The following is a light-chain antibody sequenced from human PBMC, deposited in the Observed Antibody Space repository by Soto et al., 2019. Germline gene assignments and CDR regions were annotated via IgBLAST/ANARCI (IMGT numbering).Light chain of an antibody. J-gene: IGLJ3*02. CDR1: SSDVGIYNY. CDR2: EVS. Sequence: QSALTQPASVSGSPGQSITISCTGTSSDVGIYNYVSWYQQHPGKAPKLMIYEVSNRPSGVSNRFSGSKSGNTAFLTISGLQAEDEADYYCSSYTSSSTWVFGGGTKLTVL. V-gene: IGLV2-14*01. CDR3: SSYTSSSTWV.